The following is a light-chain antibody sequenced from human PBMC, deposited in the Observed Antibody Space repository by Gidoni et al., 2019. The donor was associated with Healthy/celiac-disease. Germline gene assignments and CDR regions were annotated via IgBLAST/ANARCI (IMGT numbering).Light chain of an antibody. CDR3: QQYGDSVLT. V-gene: IGKV3-20*01. Sequence: EIVLTKSPGTRSLSQGDRAPLSCRASKSLTYNYLAWYQQKGGQAPRLLIFGVSTRATGIPVRFSCSGSGTDCTLTIDRLEPEDFAVYVCQQYGDSVLTFGGGTKVEI. CDR2: GVS. CDR1: KSLTYNY. J-gene: IGKJ4*01.